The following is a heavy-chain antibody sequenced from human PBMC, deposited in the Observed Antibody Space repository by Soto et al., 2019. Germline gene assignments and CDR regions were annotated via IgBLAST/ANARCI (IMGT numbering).Heavy chain of an antibody. J-gene: IGHJ6*02. D-gene: IGHD3-3*01. CDR3: ARRPYYDFWSGRANYYYGMDV. Sequence: GGSLRLSCAASGFTFSSYSMNWVRQAPGKGLEWVSSISSSSSYIYYADSVKGRFTISRDNAKNSLYLQMNSLRAEDTAVYYCARRPYYDFWSGRANYYYGMDVWGQGTTVTVSS. CDR2: ISSSSSYI. CDR1: GFTFSSYS. V-gene: IGHV3-21*01.